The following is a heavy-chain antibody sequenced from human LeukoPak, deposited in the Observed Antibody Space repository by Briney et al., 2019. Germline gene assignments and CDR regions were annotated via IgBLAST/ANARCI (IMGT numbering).Heavy chain of an antibody. Sequence: GGSLRLSCVASGLIFSSYAFHWIRQARGEGLEWVSGIGTALDTFYADSVKGRFTISRENAKNSLYLQMNRLRAGDTAVYYCARGSSDGFKYAFDIWGQGTRVTVSS. D-gene: IGHD5-24*01. CDR1: GLIFSSYA. V-gene: IGHV3-13*01. CDR3: ARGSSDGFKYAFDI. J-gene: IGHJ3*02. CDR2: IGTALDT.